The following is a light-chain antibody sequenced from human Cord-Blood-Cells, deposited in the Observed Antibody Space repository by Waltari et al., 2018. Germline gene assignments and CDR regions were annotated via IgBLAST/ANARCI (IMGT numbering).Light chain of an antibody. CDR2: SAS. CDR3: QQSYSTPPWT. J-gene: IGKJ1*01. CDR1: QSISSY. V-gene: IGKV1-39*01. Sequence: DIQMTQSPSSLSASVGDRVTITCRASQSISSYLNWYQQKQGKAPKPLIYSASSLQSGVPSRFSGSGSGTDFTLTISSLQPEDFATYYCQQSYSTPPWTFGQGTKVEIK.